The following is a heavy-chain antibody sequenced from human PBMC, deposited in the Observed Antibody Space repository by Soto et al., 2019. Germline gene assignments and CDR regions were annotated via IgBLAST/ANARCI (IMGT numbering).Heavy chain of an antibody. V-gene: IGHV3-33*01. CDR2: IWYDGSNK. CDR3: ARDGYGDNVPSY. CDR1: GFTFSSYG. Sequence: QVQLVESGGGVVQPGRSLRLSCAASGFTFSSYGMHWVRQAPGKGLEWVAVIWYDGSNKYYADSVKGRFTISRDNSKNTLYLKMNSLRAEDTAVYYCARDGYGDNVPSYWGQGTLVTVSS. D-gene: IGHD4-17*01. J-gene: IGHJ4*02.